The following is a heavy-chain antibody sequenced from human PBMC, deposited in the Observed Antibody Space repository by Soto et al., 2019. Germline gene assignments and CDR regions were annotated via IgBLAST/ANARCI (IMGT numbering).Heavy chain of an antibody. V-gene: IGHV1-18*01. CDR1: GYTFTSYG. CDR2: ISAYNGNT. Sequence: SVKGSCKASGYTFTSYGISWVRQAPGQGLEWMGWISAYNGNTNYAQKLQGRVTMTTDTSTSTAYMELRSLRSDDTAVYYCARDRYDSSGSWFDPWGQGTLVTVSS. D-gene: IGHD3-22*01. CDR3: ARDRYDSSGSWFDP. J-gene: IGHJ5*02.